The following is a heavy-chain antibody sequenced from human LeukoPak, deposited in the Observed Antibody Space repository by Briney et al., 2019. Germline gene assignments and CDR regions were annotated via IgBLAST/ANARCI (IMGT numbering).Heavy chain of an antibody. J-gene: IGHJ3*02. Sequence: GGSLTLTCAASGFTFSSYAMSWVRQAPGKGLEWVSAISGSGGSTYYADSVKGRFTISRDNSKTTLYLQMNSLRAEDTAVYYCAKVNPKDILTGPHDAFDIWGQGTMVTVSS. CDR3: AKVNPKDILTGPHDAFDI. V-gene: IGHV3-23*01. CDR1: GFTFSSYA. CDR2: ISGSGGST. D-gene: IGHD3-9*01.